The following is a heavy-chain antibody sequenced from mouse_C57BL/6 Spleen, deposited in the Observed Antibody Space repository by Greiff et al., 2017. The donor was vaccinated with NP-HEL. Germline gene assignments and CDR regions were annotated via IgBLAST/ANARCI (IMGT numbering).Heavy chain of an antibody. CDR3: ARASEIYYYGSGDV. J-gene: IGHJ1*03. CDR1: GYTFTSYW. D-gene: IGHD1-1*01. V-gene: IGHV1-61*01. Sequence: QVQLKQPGAELVRPGSSVKLSCKASGYTFTSYWMDWVKQRPGQGLEWIGNIYPSDSETHYNQKFKDKATLTVDKSSSTAYMQLSSLTSEDSAVYYWARASEIYYYGSGDVWGTGTTVTVSS. CDR2: IYPSDSET.